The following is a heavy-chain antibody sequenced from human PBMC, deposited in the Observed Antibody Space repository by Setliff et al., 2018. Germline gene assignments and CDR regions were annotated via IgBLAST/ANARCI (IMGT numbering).Heavy chain of an antibody. CDR3: ARGDSFYYFMDV. Sequence: KPSETLSLTCVVSGVPISSASYHWNWIRQRPGKGLEWIGYIYYSGSTHYSPSLKSRLTISVDTSKNHFSLKLNSVTAADTAVYYCARGDSFYYFMDVWGKGTTVTVSS. CDR2: IYYSGST. J-gene: IGHJ6*03. CDR1: GVPISSASYH. V-gene: IGHV4-31*11.